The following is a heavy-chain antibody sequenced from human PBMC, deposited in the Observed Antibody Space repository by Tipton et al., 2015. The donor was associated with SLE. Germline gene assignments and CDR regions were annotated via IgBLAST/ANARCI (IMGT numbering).Heavy chain of an antibody. Sequence: SLRLSCAASGFTFSSYSMNWVRQAPGKGLEWVSYISSSSSTIYYADSVKGRFTISRDNAKNSLYLQMNSLRAEDTAVYYCARDHPGRAAAGPVDSGGRGPLVPVSS. CDR1: GFTFSSYS. CDR3: ARDHPGRAAAGPVDS. D-gene: IGHD6-13*01. V-gene: IGHV3-48*01. CDR2: ISSSSSTI. J-gene: IGHJ4*02.